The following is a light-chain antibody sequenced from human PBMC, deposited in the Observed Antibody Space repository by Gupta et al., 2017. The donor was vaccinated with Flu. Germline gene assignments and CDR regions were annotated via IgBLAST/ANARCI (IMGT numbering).Light chain of an antibody. CDR2: WAS. CDR1: QSVLYSSNNKNY. V-gene: IGKV4-1*01. Sequence: SRGGGATINCKSSQSVLYSSNNKNYLAWYQQKPGQPPKLLIYWASTRESGVPDRFSGSGSGTDFTLTISSLQAEDVAVYHCQQYYSAQWTFGQGTKVEIK. CDR3: QQYYSAQWT. J-gene: IGKJ1*01.